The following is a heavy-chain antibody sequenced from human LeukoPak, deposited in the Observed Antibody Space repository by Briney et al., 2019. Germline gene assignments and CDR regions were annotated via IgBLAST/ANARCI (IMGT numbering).Heavy chain of an antibody. V-gene: IGHV3-7*03. CDR1: GFTFSSYW. J-gene: IGHJ4*02. D-gene: IGHD2-21*02. CDR3: ARASVVTKRIDY. CDR2: VKQDGSEK. Sequence: PGGSLRLSCAASGFTFSSYWMSWVRHAQGKGLELVANVKQDGSEKCYVDPVKCRFTISRDNAKNSLYLQMNSLRAEETAVYYCARASVVTKRIDYWGQGTLVTVSS.